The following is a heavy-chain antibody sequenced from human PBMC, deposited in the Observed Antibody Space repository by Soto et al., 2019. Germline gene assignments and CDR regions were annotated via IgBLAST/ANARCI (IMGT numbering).Heavy chain of an antibody. CDR3: ARRLCSGWQCWFDY. D-gene: IGHD6-25*01. Sequence: EVQLLESGGGLVQPGGSLRLSCAASGFTFNNYAMSWVRQVPGKGLEWVSTLTGSGSTTYYTDSVEGRFIISRDNSKTTLYLQMNSLTVDDTAIYYCARRLCSGWQCWFDYWGQGTLVTVPS. V-gene: IGHV3-23*01. CDR1: GFTFNNYA. J-gene: IGHJ4*02. CDR2: LTGSGSTT.